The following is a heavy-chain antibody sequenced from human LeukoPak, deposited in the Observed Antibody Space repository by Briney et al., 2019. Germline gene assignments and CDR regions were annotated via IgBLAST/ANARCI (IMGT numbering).Heavy chain of an antibody. D-gene: IGHD1-26*01. Sequence: SETLSLTCAVYGGSFSGYCWSWIRQPPGKGLEWIGEINHSGSANYNPSLKSRVTISVDTSKNQFSLKLSSVTAADTAVYYCARHGKGAYYYMDVWGKGTTVSISS. J-gene: IGHJ6*03. CDR3: ARHGKGAYYYMDV. CDR1: GGSFSGYC. V-gene: IGHV4-34*01. CDR2: INHSGSA.